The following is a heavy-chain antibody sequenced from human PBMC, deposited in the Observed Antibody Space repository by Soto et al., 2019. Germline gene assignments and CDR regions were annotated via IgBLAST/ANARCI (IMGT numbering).Heavy chain of an antibody. Sequence: PSETLSLTCTVSGSSISSSSYYWSWIRQPPGKGLEWIGYIYYSGSTNYNPSLKSRVTISVDTSKNQFSLKLSSVTAADTAVYYCASTRMIVAHFDYWGQGTLVTVSS. CDR3: ASTRMIVAHFDY. CDR1: GSSISSSSYY. D-gene: IGHD3-22*01. V-gene: IGHV4-61*05. CDR2: IYYSGST. J-gene: IGHJ4*02.